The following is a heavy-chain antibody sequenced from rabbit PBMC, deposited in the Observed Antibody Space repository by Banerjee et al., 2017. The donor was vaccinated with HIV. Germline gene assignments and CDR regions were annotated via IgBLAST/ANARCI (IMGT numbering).Heavy chain of an antibody. Sequence: QEQLVESGGGLVQPGASLTLTCTASGFSFSSGYWICWVRQAPGKGLEWIACIYTGSIGRTGYASWAKGRFTISKTSSTTVTLQMTSLTAADTATYFCARVIGGSGYAMDLWGPGTLVTVS. CDR1: GFSFSSGYW. CDR3: ARVIGGSGYAMDL. V-gene: IGHV1S45*01. CDR2: IYTGSIGRT. J-gene: IGHJ6*01. D-gene: IGHD6-1*01.